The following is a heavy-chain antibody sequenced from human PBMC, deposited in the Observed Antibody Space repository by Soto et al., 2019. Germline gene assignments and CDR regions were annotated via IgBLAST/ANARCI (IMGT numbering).Heavy chain of an antibody. J-gene: IGHJ4*02. V-gene: IGHV3-30-3*01. Sequence: GGSLRLSCAASGFTFSYYAMHWVRQAPGKGLEWVAFISYDGSNKYYADSVKGRFTISRDTSNNTLYLQMNSLRPEDTAVYYCARGRGSVGDYWGQGTLVTVSS. CDR1: GFTFSYYA. CDR3: ARGRGSVGDY. D-gene: IGHD1-26*01. CDR2: ISYDGSNK.